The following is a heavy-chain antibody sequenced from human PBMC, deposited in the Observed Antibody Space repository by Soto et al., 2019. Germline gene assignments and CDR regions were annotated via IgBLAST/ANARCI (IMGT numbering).Heavy chain of an antibody. CDR1: GFTFTNYA. J-gene: IGHJ4*02. D-gene: IGHD5-12*01. Sequence: QVQLVESGGGVGQPGRSLRLSCAASGFTFTNYAMHWVRQAPGKGLEWVAVISNDGNTRYYAESVKGRFSIYRDNLNNTLYVQVNTLKNEDTAVYYCAASRTSASGSPIAYWGQGTLVTVSS. CDR3: AASRTSASGSPIAY. V-gene: IGHV3-30*04. CDR2: ISNDGNTR.